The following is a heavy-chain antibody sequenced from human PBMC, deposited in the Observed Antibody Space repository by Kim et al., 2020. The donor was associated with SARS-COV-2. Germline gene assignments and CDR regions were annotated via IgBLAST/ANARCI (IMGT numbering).Heavy chain of an antibody. CDR3: ARVAHLGPGQWWGDWFDP. Sequence: SVKGSCKASGGTFSSYAISWVRQAPGQGLEWMGRIIPILGIANYAQKFQGRVTITADKSTSKAYMELSSLRSEDTAGYYCARVAHLGPGQWWGDWFDPWGQGTLVTVSS. CDR1: GGTFSSYA. V-gene: IGHV1-69*04. D-gene: IGHD2-15*01. J-gene: IGHJ5*02. CDR2: IIPILGIA.